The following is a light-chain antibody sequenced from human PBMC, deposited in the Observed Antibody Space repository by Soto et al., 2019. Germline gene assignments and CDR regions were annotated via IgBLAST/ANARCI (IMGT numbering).Light chain of an antibody. J-gene: IGKJ5*01. Sequence: EIVMTQSPATLSVSPGERATLSCRASQSVSSNLAWYQQKPGQAPSLLIYGASTRATGTPARFSGSGSGTEFTLTISSLQSEDSAVYYCQQYHKWPPITFGQGTRLEIK. CDR3: QQYHKWPPIT. CDR2: GAS. V-gene: IGKV3-15*01. CDR1: QSVSSN.